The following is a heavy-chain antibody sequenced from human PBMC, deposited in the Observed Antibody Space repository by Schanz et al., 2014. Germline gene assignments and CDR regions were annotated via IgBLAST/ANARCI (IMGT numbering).Heavy chain of an antibody. V-gene: IGHV3-48*01. CDR1: GFTFSSYA. CDR3: ARDFLLEQLGYSHYYYAMDV. CDR2: IRSSSTPI. D-gene: IGHD2-15*01. Sequence: EVQLLESGGGLVQPGGSLRLSCAASGFTFSSYAMSWVRQAPGKGLEWVSYIRSSSTPIYYADSVKGRFTISRDNAKNSLFLQMNSLRAEDTAVYYCARDFLLEQLGYSHYYYAMDVWGQGTTVTVSS. J-gene: IGHJ6*02.